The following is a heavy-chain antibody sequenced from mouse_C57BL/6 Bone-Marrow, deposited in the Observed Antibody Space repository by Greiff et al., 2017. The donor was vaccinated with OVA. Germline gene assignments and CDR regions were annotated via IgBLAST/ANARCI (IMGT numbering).Heavy chain of an antibody. CDR2: IYPGSGNT. Sequence: VQLVESGAELVRPGASVKLSCKASGYTFTDYYINWVKQRPGQGLEWIARIYPGSGNTYYNEKFKGKATLTAEKSSSTAYMQLSSLTSEDSAVYFCASGEHYYGSFDYWGQGTTLTVSS. D-gene: IGHD1-1*01. V-gene: IGHV1-76*01. CDR1: GYTFTDYY. J-gene: IGHJ2*01. CDR3: ASGEHYYGSFDY.